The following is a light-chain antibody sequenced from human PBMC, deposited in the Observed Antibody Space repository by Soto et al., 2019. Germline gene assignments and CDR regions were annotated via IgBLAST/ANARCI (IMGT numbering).Light chain of an antibody. CDR3: SSYAGSNNYV. CDR2: AVN. CDR1: SSDVGGYKY. V-gene: IGLV2-8*01. J-gene: IGLJ1*01. Sequence: QSVLTQPPSASGSPGQSVTISCTGTSSDVGGYKYVSWYQQYPGKAPKLMIYAVNKRPSGVPDRFSGSKSGNTASLTVSGLQAEDEADYYCSSYAGSNNYVFGTGTKATV.